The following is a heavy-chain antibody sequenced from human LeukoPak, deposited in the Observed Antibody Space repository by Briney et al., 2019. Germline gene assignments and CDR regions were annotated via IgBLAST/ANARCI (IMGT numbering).Heavy chain of an antibody. D-gene: IGHD6-13*01. V-gene: IGHV4-34*01. CDR3: ARGLTSGSCPFDY. Sequence: KPSETLSLTCAVYGGSFSGYYWSWIRQPPGKGLEWIGEINHSGSTNYNPSLKSRVTISVDTSKNQFSLKLSSVTAADTAVYYCARGLTSGSCPFDYWGQGTLVTVSS. CDR1: GGSFSGYY. CDR2: INHSGST. J-gene: IGHJ4*02.